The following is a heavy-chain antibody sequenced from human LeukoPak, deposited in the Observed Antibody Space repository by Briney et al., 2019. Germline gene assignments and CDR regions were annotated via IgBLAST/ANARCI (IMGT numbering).Heavy chain of an antibody. V-gene: IGHV5-51*01. CDR1: GYSFTSYW. CDR2: IYPGDSET. D-gene: IGHD6-19*01. CDR3: ARQGQSYSSGWYSY. J-gene: IGHJ4*02. Sequence: GEPLKFSCKGSGYSFTSYWSGWVAQMPGKGLGWMGIIYPGDSETRYGPSFQGQVTISADKSISTAYLQWSSPKATRPAMNYCARQGQSYSSGWYSYWGQGTLVTVSS.